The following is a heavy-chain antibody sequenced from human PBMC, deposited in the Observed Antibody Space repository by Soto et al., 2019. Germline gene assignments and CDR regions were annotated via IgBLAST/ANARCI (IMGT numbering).Heavy chain of an antibody. J-gene: IGHJ5*02. CDR3: ARHTIAYNWFDP. V-gene: IGHV5-10-1*01. Sequence: VELLKISCKGSGYSFTSYWISWVRQMPGKGLEWMGRIDPSDSYTNYSPSFQGHVTISADKSISTAYLQWSSLKASDTAMYYCARHTIAYNWFDPWGQGTLVTVSS. CDR1: GYSFTSYW. CDR2: IDPSDSYT.